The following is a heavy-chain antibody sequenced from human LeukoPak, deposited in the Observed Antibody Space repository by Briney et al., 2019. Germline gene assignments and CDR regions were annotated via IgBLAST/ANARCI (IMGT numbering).Heavy chain of an antibody. CDR1: GFTFSNYW. CDR2: IKGDGSHT. J-gene: IGHJ5*01. D-gene: IGHD3-9*01. CDR3: VRDWDHFDFDS. Sequence: GGSLRLSCAASGFTFSNYWMPWIRQAPGKGLVWVSRIKGDGSHTIYADSVKGRFTISRDNAKNTLYLQMKSLRAEDTAVYYCVRDWDHFDFDSWGLGTLVTVSS. V-gene: IGHV3-74*01.